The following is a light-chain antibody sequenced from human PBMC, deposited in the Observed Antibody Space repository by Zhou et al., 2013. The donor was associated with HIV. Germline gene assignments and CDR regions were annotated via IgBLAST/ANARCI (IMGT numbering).Light chain of an antibody. J-gene: IGKJ1*01. V-gene: IGKV3-20*01. CDR2: GAS. Sequence: EIVLTQSPGTLSLSPGERATLSCRASQSVSSSYLAWYQQKPGQAPRLLIYGASSRATGIPDRFSGSGSGTDFTLTISRLEPEDFAVYYCQQYGSSPTWTFGLRGQGGNQT. CDR3: QQYGSSPTWT. CDR1: QSVSSSY.